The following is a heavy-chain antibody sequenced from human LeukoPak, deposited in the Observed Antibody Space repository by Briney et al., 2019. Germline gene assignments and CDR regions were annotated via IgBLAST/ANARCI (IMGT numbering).Heavy chain of an antibody. D-gene: IGHD3-10*01. Sequence: GGSLRLSCAASGFNFCVYGMHWVPQAPGKGLEGVGVIGHDGKYLKYVDSVRGRFIISRDNSRNTLDLQMNGLRLEDTALYYCARDFGVGRYFDYCGQGTLVTVSS. J-gene: IGHJ4*02. CDR1: GFNFCVYG. CDR2: IGHDGKYL. CDR3: ARDFGVGRYFDY. V-gene: IGHV3-33*01.